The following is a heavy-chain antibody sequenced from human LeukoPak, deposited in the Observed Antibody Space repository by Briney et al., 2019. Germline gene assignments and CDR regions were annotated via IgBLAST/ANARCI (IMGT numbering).Heavy chain of an antibody. Sequence: GASVKVSCKASGYTFTSYYMHWVRQAPGQGLEWMGIINTSGGSTSYAQKFQGRVTMTRDMSTSTVYMELSSLRSEDTAVYYCARDERYDSSGYPFDYWGQGTLVTVSS. D-gene: IGHD3-22*01. V-gene: IGHV1-46*01. J-gene: IGHJ4*02. CDR2: INTSGGST. CDR1: GYTFTSYY. CDR3: ARDERYDSSGYPFDY.